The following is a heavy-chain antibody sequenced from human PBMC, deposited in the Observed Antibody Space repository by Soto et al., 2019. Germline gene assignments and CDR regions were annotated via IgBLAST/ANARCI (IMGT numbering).Heavy chain of an antibody. D-gene: IGHD3-22*01. V-gene: IGHV1-18*01. CDR3: ARDSHDYDSSYWYFDF. Sequence: QVPLVQSGAEVKKPGASVKVSCKTSGYTFRTYGISWVRQAPGQGLEWMGWISSYNDTTKYSQKIKSRATMTTDTFTSTAYLELRSLRADDTAVYYCARDSHDYDSSYWYFDFWGRGTLVTVSS. CDR1: GYTFRTYG. J-gene: IGHJ2*01. CDR2: ISSYNDTT.